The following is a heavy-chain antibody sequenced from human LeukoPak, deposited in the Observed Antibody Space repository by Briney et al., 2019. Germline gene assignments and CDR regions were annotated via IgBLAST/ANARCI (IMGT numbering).Heavy chain of an antibody. J-gene: IGHJ4*02. V-gene: IGHV4-39*01. Sequence: SETLSLTCTVSGGSISSSSYYWGWIRQPPGKGLEWIGSIYYSGSTYYNPSLKSRVTISVDTSKNQFSLKLSSVTAADTAVYYSARNYNWRFFDYWGQGTLVTVSS. CDR1: GGSISSSSYY. D-gene: IGHD1-20*01. CDR3: ARNYNWRFFDY. CDR2: IYYSGST.